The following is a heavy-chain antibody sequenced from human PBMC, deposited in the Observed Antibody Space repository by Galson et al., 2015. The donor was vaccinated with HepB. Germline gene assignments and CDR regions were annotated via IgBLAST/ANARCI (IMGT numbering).Heavy chain of an antibody. V-gene: IGHV3-21*01. CDR2: ISSRSSYI. CDR1: GFTFSSYS. D-gene: IGHD6-6*01. Sequence: SLRLSCAASGFTFSSYSMNWVRQAPGKGLEGVSSISSRSSYIYYAASVKGRFTTSRDSSKNTLYLQMNSLGAEDTAVYYCAKDGSSSSLSGPPYYYYYGMDVWGQGTTVTVSS. J-gene: IGHJ6*02. CDR3: AKDGSSSSLSGPPYYYYYGMDV.